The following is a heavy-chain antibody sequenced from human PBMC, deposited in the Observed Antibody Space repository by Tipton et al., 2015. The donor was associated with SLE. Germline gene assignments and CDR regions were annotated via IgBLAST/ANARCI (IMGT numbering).Heavy chain of an antibody. D-gene: IGHD3-16*01. J-gene: IGHJ4*02. CDR2: IYYTGDT. CDR3: ARHDYDTYYFEY. Sequence: TLSLTCAISGASINNDTYHWGWIRQPPGKGLEWIGSIYYTGDTYYTPSLKSRVIISADTPKNQFSLKLSSVTAADTAVYYCARHDYDTYYFEYWGQGTLVTVFS. CDR1: GASINNDTYH. V-gene: IGHV4-39*01.